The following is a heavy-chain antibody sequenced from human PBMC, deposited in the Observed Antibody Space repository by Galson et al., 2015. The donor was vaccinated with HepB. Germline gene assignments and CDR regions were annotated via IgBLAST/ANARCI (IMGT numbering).Heavy chain of an antibody. CDR3: TAQKLGRGAFDI. J-gene: IGHJ3*02. Sequence: SLRLSCAASGFTFNNAWMNWVRQAPGRRLEWVGRIRTKTDGGTTDYTAPVKGRFTISRDDSKNTLHLQMTSLKTEDTAVYFCTAQKLGRGAFDIWGQGTMVTVSS. CDR2: IRTKTDGGTT. V-gene: IGHV3-15*01. D-gene: IGHD7-27*01. CDR1: GFTFNNAW.